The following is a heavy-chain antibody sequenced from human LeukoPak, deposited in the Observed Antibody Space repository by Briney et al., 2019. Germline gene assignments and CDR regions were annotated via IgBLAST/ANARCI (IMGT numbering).Heavy chain of an antibody. CDR3: ARESGSRSYYYYMDV. CDR1: GFTFDDYG. Sequence: GGSLRLSCAASGFTFDDYGMSWVRQAPGKGPEWVSGINWNGGSTGYADSVKGRFTISRDNAKNSMYLQMNSLRAEDTAVYYCARESGSRSYYYYMDVWGKGTTVTVSS. D-gene: IGHD2-2*01. V-gene: IGHV3-20*04. J-gene: IGHJ6*03. CDR2: INWNGGST.